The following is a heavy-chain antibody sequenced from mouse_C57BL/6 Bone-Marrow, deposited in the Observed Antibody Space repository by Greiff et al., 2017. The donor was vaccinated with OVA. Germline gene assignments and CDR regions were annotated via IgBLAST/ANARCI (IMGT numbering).Heavy chain of an antibody. V-gene: IGHV14-4*01. D-gene: IGHD2-4*01. CDR1: GFNIKDDY. CDR3: TTDGYYEAMDY. CDR2: IDPENGDT. Sequence: VQLKQSGAELVRPGASVKLSCTASGFNIKDDYMHWVKQRPEQGLEWIGWIDPENGDTEYASKFQGKATITADTSSNTAYLQLSSLTSEDTAVYYCTTDGYYEAMDYWGQGTSVTVSS. J-gene: IGHJ4*01.